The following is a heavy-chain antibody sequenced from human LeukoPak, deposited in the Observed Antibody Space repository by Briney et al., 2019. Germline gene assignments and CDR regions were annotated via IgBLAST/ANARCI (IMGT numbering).Heavy chain of an antibody. CDR2: IYTSGST. CDR3: ARQTGSGLFILP. V-gene: IGHV4-61*02. Sequence: SETLSLTCTVSGNSISSGDNYWSWIQQPAGKGLEWIGRIYTSGSTNYNPSLKSRVTISGDTSKNQFSLRLSSVTAADTAVYYCARQTGSGLFILPGGQGTLVTVSS. CDR1: GNSISSGDNY. J-gene: IGHJ4*02. D-gene: IGHD3/OR15-3a*01.